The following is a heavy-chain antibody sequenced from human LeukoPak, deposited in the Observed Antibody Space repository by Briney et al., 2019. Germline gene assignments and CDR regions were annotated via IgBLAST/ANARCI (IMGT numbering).Heavy chain of an antibody. CDR3: ARDRYYYDSSGDYFDY. J-gene: IGHJ4*02. Sequence: PSETLSLTCTVSGGSISSYYWSWIRQPAGKGLEWIGRIYTSGSTNYNPSLKSRVTMSVDTSKNQFSLKLSSVTAADTAVYYCARDRYYYDSSGDYFDYWGQGTLVTVSS. V-gene: IGHV4-4*07. CDR2: IYTSGST. CDR1: GGSISSYY. D-gene: IGHD3-22*01.